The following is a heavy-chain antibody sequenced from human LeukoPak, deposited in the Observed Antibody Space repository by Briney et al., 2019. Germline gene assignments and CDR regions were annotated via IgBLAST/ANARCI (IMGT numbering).Heavy chain of an antibody. D-gene: IGHD2-2*01. CDR1: GGSFSGYY. Sequence: SETLSLTCAVYGGSFSGYYWSWIRQPPGKGLEWIGEINHSGSTNYNPSLKSRVTISVDTSKNQFSLKLSSVTAADTAVYYCAGEALGSTSRLGYWGQGTLVTVSS. V-gene: IGHV4-34*01. CDR3: AGEALGSTSRLGY. CDR2: INHSGST. J-gene: IGHJ4*02.